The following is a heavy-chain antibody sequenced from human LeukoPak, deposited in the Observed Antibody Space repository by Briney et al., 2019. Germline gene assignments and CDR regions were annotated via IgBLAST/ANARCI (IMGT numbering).Heavy chain of an antibody. Sequence: PSETLSLTCTVSGYSISSGYYWGWIRQPPGKGLEWIGSIYHSGSTYYNPSLKSRVTISVDTSKNQFSLKLSSVTAADTAVYYCARAYPNYYGSGSYYNPEYYFDYWGQGTLVTVSS. CDR3: ARAYPNYYGSGSYYNPEYYFDY. CDR1: GYSISSGYY. V-gene: IGHV4-38-2*02. CDR2: IYHSGST. D-gene: IGHD3-10*01. J-gene: IGHJ4*02.